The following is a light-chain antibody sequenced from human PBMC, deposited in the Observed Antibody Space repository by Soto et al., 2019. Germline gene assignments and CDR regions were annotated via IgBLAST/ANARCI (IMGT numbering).Light chain of an antibody. Sequence: QSALTQPASVSGSPGQSITISCTGSSSDSGGYEYVSWYQQQPGKAPKRIIYDVSDRPSGVSNRFSGSKSGNTASLAISGLQAEDEADYYCNSYTSSNPLGVFGTGTKLTVL. CDR1: SSDSGGYEY. J-gene: IGLJ1*01. V-gene: IGLV2-14*03. CDR2: DVS. CDR3: NSYTSSNPLGV.